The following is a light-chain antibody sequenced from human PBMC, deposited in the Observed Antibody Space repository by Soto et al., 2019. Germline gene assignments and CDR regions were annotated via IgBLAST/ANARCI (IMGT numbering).Light chain of an antibody. CDR2: GAS. CDR3: QQYNKWPLT. V-gene: IGKV3-15*01. Sequence: EIVMTQSPATLSVSPGERATLSCRASQSASRNLAWYQQKPGQAPRLLIYGASTRATGIPATFSGSGSGTEFTLTISSLPSEDFAVYYCQQYNKWPLTFGGGTKVEIK. CDR1: QSASRN. J-gene: IGKJ4*01.